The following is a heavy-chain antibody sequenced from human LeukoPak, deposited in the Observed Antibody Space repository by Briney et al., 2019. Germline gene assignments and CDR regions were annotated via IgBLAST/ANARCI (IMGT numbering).Heavy chain of an antibody. J-gene: IGHJ4*02. V-gene: IGHV3-11*01. D-gene: IGHD6-6*01. Sequence: GGSLRLSCAASGFTFSDYYMSWIRQAPGKGLEWVSYISRSGSTIYYADSVKGRFTISRDNAKNSLNLQMNSLRAEDTAVYYCARDKRIAARPFDYWGQGTLVTVSS. CDR1: GFTFSDYY. CDR2: ISRSGSTI. CDR3: ARDKRIAARPFDY.